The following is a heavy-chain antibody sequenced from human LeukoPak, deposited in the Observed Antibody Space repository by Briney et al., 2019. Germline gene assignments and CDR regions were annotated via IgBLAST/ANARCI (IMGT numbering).Heavy chain of an antibody. CDR3: ARVGRYCSSTSCYGMGWFGP. Sequence: SETLSLTCAVYGGSFSGYYWSWIRQPPGKGLEWFGEINHSGSTNYNPSLKSRVTISVDTSKNQFSLKLSSVTAADTAVYYCARVGRYCSSTSCYGMGWFGPWGQGTLVTVSS. V-gene: IGHV4-34*01. CDR2: INHSGST. D-gene: IGHD2-2*01. J-gene: IGHJ5*02. CDR1: GGSFSGYY.